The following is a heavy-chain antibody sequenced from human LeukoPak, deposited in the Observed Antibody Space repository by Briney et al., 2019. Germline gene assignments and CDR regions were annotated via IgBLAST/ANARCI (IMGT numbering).Heavy chain of an antibody. D-gene: IGHD2/OR15-2a*01. J-gene: IGHJ3*02. CDR1: SGSISTSNYY. Sequence: SETLSLTCTVSSGSISTSNYYWGWVRQPPGKALEWIGNIFYSGSTYYSPSLKSRVTISVDTSKNQFSLKLSSVTAADTAVYYCATGNFYRRLDYDAFDIWGQGTMVTVSS. CDR3: ATGNFYRRLDYDAFDI. CDR2: IFYSGST. V-gene: IGHV4-39*01.